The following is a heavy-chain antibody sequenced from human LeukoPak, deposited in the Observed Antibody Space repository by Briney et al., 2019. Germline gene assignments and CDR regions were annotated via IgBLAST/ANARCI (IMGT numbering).Heavy chain of an antibody. J-gene: IGHJ4*02. V-gene: IGHV3-74*01. Sequence: PGGSLRLSCAASGFTFNNYWMHWVRQAPGKGLVWVSGINSDGSSATYADSVKGRFTISRDNAKNTLYLEMNSLRAEDMAVYYCAIGVVITTALDNWGQGTLVTVSS. CDR1: GFTFNNYW. CDR3: AIGVVITTALDN. D-gene: IGHD3-22*01. CDR2: INSDGSSA.